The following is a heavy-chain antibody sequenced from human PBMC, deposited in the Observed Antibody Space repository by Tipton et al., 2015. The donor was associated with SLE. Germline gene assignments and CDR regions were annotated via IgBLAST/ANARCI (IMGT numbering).Heavy chain of an antibody. D-gene: IGHD4-23*01. CDR2: IYYSGYT. CDR1: GGSISSYY. J-gene: IGHJ2*01. CDR3: ARGYGGYWYFDL. Sequence: TLSLTCTVSGGSISSYYWSWIRQPPGKGLEWIGYIYYSGYTSYNPSLKSRVTISVDTSKNQFSLKLSSVTAADTAVYYCARGYGGYWYFDLWGRGTLVTVSS. V-gene: IGHV4-59*01.